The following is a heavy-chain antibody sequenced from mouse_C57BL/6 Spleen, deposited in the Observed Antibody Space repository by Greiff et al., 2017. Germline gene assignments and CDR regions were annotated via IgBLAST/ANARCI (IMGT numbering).Heavy chain of an antibody. J-gene: IGHJ4*01. Sequence: VKLQESGAELVRPGTSVKVSCKASGYAFTNYLIEWVKQRPGQGLEWIGVINPGSGGTNYNEKFKGKATLTADKSSSTAYMQLSSLTSEDSAVXFCADSDGYYYAMDYWGQGTSVTVSS. CDR3: ADSDGYYYAMDY. CDR1: GYAFTNYL. V-gene: IGHV1-54*01. CDR2: INPGSGGT. D-gene: IGHD2-3*01.